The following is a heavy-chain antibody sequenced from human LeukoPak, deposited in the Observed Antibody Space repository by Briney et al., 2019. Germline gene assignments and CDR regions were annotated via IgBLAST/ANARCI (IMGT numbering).Heavy chain of an antibody. CDR2: MNPNSGNT. V-gene: IGHV1-8*01. CDR1: GYIFTSYD. Sequence: ASMKVSCKASGYIFTSYDINWVRQATGQGLEWMRWMNPNSGNTGYAQKFQGRVTMTRNTSISTAYMELSSLRSEDTAVYYCARGRGSSWSKLFQHWGQGTLVTVSS. J-gene: IGHJ1*01. D-gene: IGHD6-13*01. CDR3: ARGRGSSWSKLFQH.